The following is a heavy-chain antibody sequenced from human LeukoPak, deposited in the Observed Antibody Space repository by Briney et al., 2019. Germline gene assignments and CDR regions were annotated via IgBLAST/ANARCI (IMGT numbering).Heavy chain of an antibody. Sequence: SVKVSCKASGGSFSSYAISWVRQAPGQGLEWMGGIIPIFGTANYAQKFQGRVTITTDESTSTAYMELSSLRSEDTAVYYCAREQGSRGYESFDYWGQGTLVTVSS. CDR3: AREQGSRGYESFDY. CDR2: IIPIFGTA. V-gene: IGHV1-69*05. CDR1: GGSFSSYA. J-gene: IGHJ4*02. D-gene: IGHD5-12*01.